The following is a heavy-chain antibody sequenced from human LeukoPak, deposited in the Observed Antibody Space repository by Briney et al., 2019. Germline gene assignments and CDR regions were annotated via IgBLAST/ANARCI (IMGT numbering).Heavy chain of an antibody. CDR2: IYHSGST. Sequence: SETLSLTCAVSGYSISSGYYWGWIRQPPGKGLEWIGSIYHSGSTYYNPSLKSRVTISVDTSKNQFSLKLSSVTAADTAVYYCARLEAYCGGDCYSGFDYWSQGTLVTVSS. CDR1: GYSISSGYY. D-gene: IGHD2-21*01. CDR3: ARLEAYCGGDCYSGFDY. J-gene: IGHJ4*02. V-gene: IGHV4-38-2*01.